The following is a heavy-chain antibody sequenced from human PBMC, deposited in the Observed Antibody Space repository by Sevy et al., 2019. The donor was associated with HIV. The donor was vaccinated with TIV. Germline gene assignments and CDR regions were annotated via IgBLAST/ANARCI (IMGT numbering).Heavy chain of an antibody. D-gene: IGHD2-15*01. CDR1: GDSISSNNW. Sequence: SETLSLTCTVSGDSISSNNWWTWVRQPPGKGLEWIGDMFHAGSANYNPPLKGRVTISVDKSTNHFSLNLFSVTDADTAVYYCARRPQIVVPNPIPPMDYWGPGILDTVSS. J-gene: IGHJ4*02. CDR3: ARRPQIVVPNPIPPMDY. CDR2: MFHAGSA. V-gene: IGHV4-4*02.